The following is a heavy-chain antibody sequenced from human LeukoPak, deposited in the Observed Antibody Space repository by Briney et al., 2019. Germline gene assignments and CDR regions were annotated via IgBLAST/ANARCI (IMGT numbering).Heavy chain of an antibody. D-gene: IGHD4/OR15-4a*01. Sequence: PSETLSLTCAVSGGSISSSNWWSWVRQPPGKGLEWIGEINHSGSTNYNPSLKSRVTISVDTSKNQFSLKLSSVTAADTAVYYCARVGSSRLSSTYYYYMDVWGKGTTVTVSS. CDR2: INHSGST. CDR1: GGSISSSNW. CDR3: ARVGSSRLSSTYYYYMDV. J-gene: IGHJ6*03. V-gene: IGHV4-4*02.